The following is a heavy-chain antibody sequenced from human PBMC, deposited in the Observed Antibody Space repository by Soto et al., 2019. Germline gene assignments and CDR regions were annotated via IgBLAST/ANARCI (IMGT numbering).Heavy chain of an antibody. D-gene: IGHD2-21*01. CDR2: IYYSGST. CDR1: GGSISSGDYY. Sequence: PSETLSLTCTVSGGSISSGDYYWSWIRQPPGKGLEWIGYIYYSGSTYYNPSLKSRVTISVDTSKNQFSLKLSSVTAADTAVHYCARAPRSLFDYYYYYGMDVWGQGTTVTVS. CDR3: ARAPRSLFDYYYYYGMDV. J-gene: IGHJ6*02. V-gene: IGHV4-30-4*01.